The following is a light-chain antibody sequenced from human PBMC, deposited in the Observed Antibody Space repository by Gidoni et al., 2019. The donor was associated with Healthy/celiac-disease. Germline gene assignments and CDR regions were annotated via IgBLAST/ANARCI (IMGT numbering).Light chain of an antibody. CDR2: DVS. V-gene: IGLV2-14*01. CDR3: SSYTSSSTLV. Sequence: QSALTQPASVSGSPGQSITISCTGTRSDVGGYNYVSWYQQHPGKPPKLMIYDVSNRPAGVSNRFSGSKSGNTASLTISGLQAEDEADYYCSSYTSSSTLVFGTGTKVTVL. J-gene: IGLJ1*01. CDR1: RSDVGGYNY.